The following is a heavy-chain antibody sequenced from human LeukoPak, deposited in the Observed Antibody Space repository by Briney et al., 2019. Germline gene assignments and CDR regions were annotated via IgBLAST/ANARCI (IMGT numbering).Heavy chain of an antibody. V-gene: IGHV4-38-2*02. D-gene: IGHD2-2*01. CDR2: IYHSGST. J-gene: IGHJ4*02. Sequence: SETLSHTCTVSGYSISSGYYWGWIRQPPGKGLEWIGSIYHSGSTYYNPSLKSRVTISVDTSKNQFSLKLSSVTAADTAVYYCASAILGYCSSTSCQFDYWGQGTLVTVSS. CDR3: ASAILGYCSSTSCQFDY. CDR1: GYSISSGYY.